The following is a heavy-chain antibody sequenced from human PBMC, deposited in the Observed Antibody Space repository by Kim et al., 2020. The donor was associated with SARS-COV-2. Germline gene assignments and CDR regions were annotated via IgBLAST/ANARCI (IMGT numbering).Heavy chain of an antibody. CDR3: GKDLVPGGLDV. D-gene: IGHD2-8*02. CDR2: I. Sequence: IDYAVSVKGRFTISRDFAKNSLFLQMNSLRVEDTALYYCGKDLVPGGLDVWGQGTTVTVSS. J-gene: IGHJ6*02. V-gene: IGHV3-9*01.